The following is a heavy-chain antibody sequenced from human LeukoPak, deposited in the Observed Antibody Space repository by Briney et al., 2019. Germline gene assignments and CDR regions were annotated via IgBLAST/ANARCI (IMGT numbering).Heavy chain of an antibody. V-gene: IGHV4-38-2*02. CDR3: ARSSGAYYYYGMDV. CDR2: IYHSGST. J-gene: IGHJ6*02. D-gene: IGHD6-19*01. Sequence: SETLSLTCTVSGYSISSGYYWGWIRQPRGKGLEWIGSIYHSGSTYYNTSLKSRVTISVDTSKNQFSLKLSSVTAADTAVYYCARSSGAYYYYGMDVWGQGTTVTVSS. CDR1: GYSISSGYY.